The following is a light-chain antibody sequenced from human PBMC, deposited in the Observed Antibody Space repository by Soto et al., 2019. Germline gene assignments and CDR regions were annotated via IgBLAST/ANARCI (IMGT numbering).Light chain of an antibody. Sequence: EIVMTQSPATLSVSPGERATLFCRASQSVSSNLAWYQQKPGQAPRLLIYGASTRATGIPARFSGSGSGTEFTLTISSLQSEDFAVYYCQQYNNWPPAYTFGQGTKLDIK. CDR2: GAS. J-gene: IGKJ2*01. V-gene: IGKV3-15*01. CDR1: QSVSSN. CDR3: QQYNNWPPAYT.